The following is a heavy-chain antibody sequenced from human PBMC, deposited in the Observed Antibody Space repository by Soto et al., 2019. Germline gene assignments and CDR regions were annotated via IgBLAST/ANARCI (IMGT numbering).Heavy chain of an antibody. CDR2: ISGSGGST. Sequence: EVQLLESGGGLVQPGGSLRLSCAASGFTFSSYAMSWVRQAPVKGLEWVSAISGSGGSTYYADSVKGRFTISRDNSKNTLYMQMHSQRAEDTAVYYCAKEGGYCSSTSCYGRVYYWGKGTLVTVSS. CDR1: GFTFSSYA. V-gene: IGHV3-23*01. CDR3: AKEGGYCSSTSCYGRVYY. J-gene: IGHJ4*02. D-gene: IGHD2-2*03.